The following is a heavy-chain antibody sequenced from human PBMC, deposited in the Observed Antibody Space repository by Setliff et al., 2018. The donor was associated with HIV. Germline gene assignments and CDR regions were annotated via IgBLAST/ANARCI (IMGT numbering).Heavy chain of an antibody. D-gene: IGHD3-16*01. Sequence: SETLSLTCAVSGYSISSGYYWGWVRQPPEKGLEWIGSFYHSGSTYYNPSLKSRVTISVDTSKNQFSLKLSSVTAADTAVYYCARAGGSGAFDIWGQGTMVTV. CDR3: ARAGGSGAFDI. CDR1: GYSISSGYY. V-gene: IGHV4-38-2*01. J-gene: IGHJ3*02. CDR2: FYHSGST.